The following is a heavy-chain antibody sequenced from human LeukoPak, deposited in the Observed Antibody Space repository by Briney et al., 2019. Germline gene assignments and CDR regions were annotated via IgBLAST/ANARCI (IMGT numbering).Heavy chain of an antibody. V-gene: IGHV1-2*02. D-gene: IGHD3-16*02. Sequence: ASLKVSCKTSGYIFTGYYIHWVRQAPGQSLEWMGCMNPHSGGTQFAQKFQGRVKMTRDTTISTAYMELSGLTSDDAATYYGGKSDRKCIREWGGDPWVWGPRALVSVSS. J-gene: IGHJ4*03. CDR3: GKSDRKCIREWGGDPWV. CDR1: GYIFTGYY. CDR2: MNPHSGGT.